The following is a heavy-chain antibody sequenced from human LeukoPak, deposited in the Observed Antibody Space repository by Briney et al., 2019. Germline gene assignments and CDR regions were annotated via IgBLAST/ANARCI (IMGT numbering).Heavy chain of an antibody. Sequence: SETLSLTCGVSGGSFSGYYWSWIRQSPGKGLEWIGEINESGSTDYNPSLMSRVTISLDTSKNQFSLKLSSMTAADTAVYYCARNGFRTSCGTGCYSDYMDVWGKGATVTVSS. CDR3: ARNGFRTSCGTGCYSDYMDV. D-gene: IGHD2-21*02. J-gene: IGHJ6*03. CDR2: INESGST. V-gene: IGHV4-34*01. CDR1: GGSFSGYY.